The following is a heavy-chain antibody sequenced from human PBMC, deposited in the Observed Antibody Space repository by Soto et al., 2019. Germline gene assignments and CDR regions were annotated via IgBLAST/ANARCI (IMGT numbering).Heavy chain of an antibody. CDR1: GGTFSSYA. CDR3: ARGIAAARRNEFDY. J-gene: IGHJ4*02. D-gene: IGHD6-13*01. Sequence: QVQLVPPWAEVKKPGSSVKVSCKASGGTFSSYAISWVRQAPVQGLEWMGGIIPIFGTANYAQKFEGRVTISAAESTSTAYMELSSLRSEDTAVYYCARGIAAARRNEFDYWCEGALVMVSS. CDR2: IIPIFGTA. V-gene: IGHV1-69*01.